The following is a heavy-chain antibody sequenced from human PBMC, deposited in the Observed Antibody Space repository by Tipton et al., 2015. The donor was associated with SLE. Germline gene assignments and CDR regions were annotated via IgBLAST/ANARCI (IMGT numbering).Heavy chain of an antibody. CDR3: ARGSWDSRSWYRNY. J-gene: IGHJ4*02. CDR1: GFTFSSYW. D-gene: IGHD6-13*01. Sequence: SLRLSCAASGFTFSSYWMSWVRQAPGKGLEWVANIKQDGSEKYYVDSVKGRFTISRDNAKNSLYLQMNSLRAEDTAVYYCARGSWDSRSWYRNYWGQGTLVTVSS. V-gene: IGHV3-7*01. CDR2: IKQDGSEK.